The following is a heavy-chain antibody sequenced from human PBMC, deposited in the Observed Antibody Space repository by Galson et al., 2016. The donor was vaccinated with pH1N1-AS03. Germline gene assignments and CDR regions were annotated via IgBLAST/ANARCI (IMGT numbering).Heavy chain of an antibody. J-gene: IGHJ6*03. CDR1: GFTFKSYW. CDR3: ARESTGTEHIVVVTGRYGYYYMDV. V-gene: IGHV3-7*03. D-gene: IGHD2-21*02. Sequence: SLRLSCAASGFTFKSYWMSWVRQAPGKGLEWVANINQDENEKYCVDSVKGRFTISRDNAKNSLYLEMNSLRAVDTALYYCARESTGTEHIVVVTGRYGYYYMDVWGKGTTVTVSS. CDR2: INQDENEK.